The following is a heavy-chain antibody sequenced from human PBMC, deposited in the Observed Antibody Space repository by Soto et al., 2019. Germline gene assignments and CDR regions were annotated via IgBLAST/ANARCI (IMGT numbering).Heavy chain of an antibody. D-gene: IGHD2-15*01. CDR1: GGTFSSYA. V-gene: IGHV1-69*13. CDR2: IIPIFGTA. J-gene: IGHJ5*02. CDR3: ASDILYCSGGSCYYNWFDP. Sequence: SVKVSCKASGGTFSSYAISWVRQAPGQGLEWMGGIIPIFGTANYAQKFQGRVTITADESTSTAYMELSSLRSEDTAVYYCASDILYCSGGSCYYNWFDPWGQGTLVTVSS.